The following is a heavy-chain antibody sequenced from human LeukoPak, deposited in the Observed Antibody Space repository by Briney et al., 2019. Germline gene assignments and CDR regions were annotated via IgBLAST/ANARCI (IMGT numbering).Heavy chain of an antibody. CDR2: INPNSGGT. J-gene: IGHJ4*02. CDR1: GYTFTGYY. Sequence: LEASVKVSCKASGYTFTGYYMHWVRQAPGQGLEWMGWINPNSGGTNYAQKFQGRVTMTRDTSISTAYMELSRLRSDDTAVYYCARDYLPSSSWYDYWGQGTLVTVSS. D-gene: IGHD6-13*01. CDR3: ARDYLPSSSWYDY. V-gene: IGHV1-2*03.